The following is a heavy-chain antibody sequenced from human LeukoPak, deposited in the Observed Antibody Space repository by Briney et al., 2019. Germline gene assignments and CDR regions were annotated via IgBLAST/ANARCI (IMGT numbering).Heavy chain of an antibody. J-gene: IGHJ6*02. D-gene: IGHD3-16*01. CDR2: MNPKSGNT. CDR3: ARGRGGYGMDV. CDR1: GYTFTTLD. Sequence: ASVKVSCKASGYTFTTLDINWVRQATGQGLEWMGWMNPKSGNTGYAQKFQGRVTITRSTSISTVYMELSSLRSEDTAVYYCARGRGGYGMDVWGQGTTVTVSS. V-gene: IGHV1-8*03.